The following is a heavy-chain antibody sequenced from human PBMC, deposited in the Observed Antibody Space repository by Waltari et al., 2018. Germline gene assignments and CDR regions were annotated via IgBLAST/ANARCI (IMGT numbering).Heavy chain of an antibody. D-gene: IGHD1-1*01. CDR3: ARVQYYYYGMDV. J-gene: IGHJ6*02. Sequence: QVQLQESGPGLVKPSETLSLPCPVSGGSIRSYYWSWIRQPPGKGLEWIGYIYYSGSTNYNPSLKSRVTISVDTSKNQFSLKLSSVTAADTAVYYCARVQYYYYGMDVWGQGTTVTVSS. CDR1: GGSIRSYY. CDR2: IYYSGST. V-gene: IGHV4-59*01.